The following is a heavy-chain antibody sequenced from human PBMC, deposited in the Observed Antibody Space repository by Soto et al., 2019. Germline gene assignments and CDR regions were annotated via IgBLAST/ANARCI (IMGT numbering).Heavy chain of an antibody. V-gene: IGHV3-23*01. J-gene: IGHJ4*02. CDR1: GFTFSTTV. Sequence: EVQLLESGGGLVQPGGSLGLSCAASGFTFSTTVMTSALQPRGKGREWVSAISVSGGSTYYADSVKGRFPISGDMSKNTLYLQMNSLRDEDPAVYYCAKAGTGWYYYFDYWGQGTLVTVSS. CDR3: AKAGTGWYYYFDY. D-gene: IGHD6-19*01. CDR2: ISVSGGST.